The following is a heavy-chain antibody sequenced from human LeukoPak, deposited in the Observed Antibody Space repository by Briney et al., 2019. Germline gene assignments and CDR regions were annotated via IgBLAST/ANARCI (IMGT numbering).Heavy chain of an antibody. J-gene: IGHJ6*02. D-gene: IGHD6-13*01. CDR1: GGSISGYY. CDR2: IYTSGTT. V-gene: IGHV4-4*07. CDR3: ARTSIAAAGMYYYYGMDV. Sequence: SETLSLTCTVSGGSISGYYWNWFRQPAGKGLEWIGRIYTSGTTKYNPSLESRVTMSIDTSTSQFSLRLSSVTAADTAVYYCARTSIAAAGMYYYYGMDVWGQGTTVTVSS.